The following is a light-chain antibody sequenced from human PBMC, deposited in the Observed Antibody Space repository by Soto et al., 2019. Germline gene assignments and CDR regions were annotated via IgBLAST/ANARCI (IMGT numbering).Light chain of an antibody. CDR1: SSDIGDYKY. Sequence: QPASVSGSPGQSITISCTGTSSDIGDYKYVSWYQQHPGNPPKLIIYDVSDRPSGVSNRFSGSKSGNTASLTISGLQAEDEANYYCSSYTITSAYWVFGGGTKLTVL. V-gene: IGLV2-14*03. CDR2: DVS. J-gene: IGLJ3*02. CDR3: SSYTITSAYWV.